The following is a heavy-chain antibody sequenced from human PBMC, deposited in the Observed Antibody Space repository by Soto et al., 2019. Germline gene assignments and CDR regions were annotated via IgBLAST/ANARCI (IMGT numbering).Heavy chain of an antibody. J-gene: IGHJ4*02. CDR1: GFSFSHYA. CDR3: GKGRGRNHFYF. CDR2: ISSNGGNT. Sequence: EVQLVESGGGLVQPGGSLRLSCSASGFSFSHYAMHWVRQAPGKGLEYVSEISSNGGNTYYADSVKGRFTISRENSKKTPDPQINNPEAEGTAVYYCGKGRGRNHFYFLGQGNPGHRLL. V-gene: IGHV3-64D*06. D-gene: IGHD3-10*01.